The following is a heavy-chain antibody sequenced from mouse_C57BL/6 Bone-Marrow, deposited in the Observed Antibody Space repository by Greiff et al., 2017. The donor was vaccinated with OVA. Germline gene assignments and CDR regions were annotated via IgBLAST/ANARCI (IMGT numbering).Heavy chain of an antibody. CDR2: VHPYNGST. D-gene: IGHD1-1*01. V-gene: IGHV1-64*01. CDR3: AIPQVCYYSWFAY. Sequence: VQLQESGAELVKPGASVKLSCKASGYTFTSYWMHWVKQRHGQGLEWIGMVHPYNGSTNYNEKFKGKATLTVDKSSSTAYMQLSSLTSEYSAVYYCAIPQVCYYSWFAYWGQGTPVTVSS. CDR1: GYTFTSYW. J-gene: IGHJ3*01.